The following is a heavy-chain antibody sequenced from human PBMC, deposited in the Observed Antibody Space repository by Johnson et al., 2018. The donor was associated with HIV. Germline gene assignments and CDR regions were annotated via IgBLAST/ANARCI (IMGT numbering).Heavy chain of an antibody. J-gene: IGHJ3*02. CDR2: LYSSGKT. Sequence: VQLVESGGGVVQPGRSLRLSCAASGFTVSTYYMTWVRQASGKGLELVSLLYSSGKTYYADSVQGRFTISRDYSKNTVYLQMSSLRAEDAAVYYCVKCEYNSDAFDNWGQGTMVTVSS. V-gene: IGHV3-53*01. CDR3: VKCEYNSDAFDN. D-gene: IGHD5-24*01. CDR1: GFTVSTYY.